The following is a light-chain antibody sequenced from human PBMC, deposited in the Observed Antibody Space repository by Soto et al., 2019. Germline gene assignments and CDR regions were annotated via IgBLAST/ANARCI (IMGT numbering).Light chain of an antibody. CDR2: DVT. V-gene: IGLV2-14*03. CDR3: SAYSRRSPYD. Sequence: QSALTQPASVSGSPGQSITVSCTGTSSDVGGYNYVSWYQQHPGKAPRLLIYDVTNRPSGVSNRFSGSKSGNTASLTISGLQSEYEADYYCSAYSRRSPYDFGTGTKVTVL. J-gene: IGLJ1*01. CDR1: SSDVGGYNY.